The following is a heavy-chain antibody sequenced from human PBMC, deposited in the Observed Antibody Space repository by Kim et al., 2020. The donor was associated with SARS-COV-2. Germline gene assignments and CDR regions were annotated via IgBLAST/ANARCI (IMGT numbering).Heavy chain of an antibody. Sequence: GGSLRLSCAASGFTFSGSPLHWVRQASGKGLEWVGRIRSKANSYATGYAASVKGRFTISRDDSKNTAYLEMSGLKTEDTALYYCTRIPATTLAFWDAFDIWDQGTMVTVSS. CDR1: GFTFSGSP. D-gene: IGHD1-1*01. V-gene: IGHV3-73*01. CDR2: IRSKANSYAT. J-gene: IGHJ3*02. CDR3: TRIPATTLAFWDAFDI.